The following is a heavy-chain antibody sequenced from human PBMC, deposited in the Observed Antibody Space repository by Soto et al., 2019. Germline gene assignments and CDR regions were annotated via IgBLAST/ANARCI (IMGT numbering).Heavy chain of an antibody. Sequence: QVQLLQSGGEVKEPGASVKVSCTASGYTFTSYGITWVRQAPGQGLEWMGYISVHNGNTNYAPKLQGRVIMTTDTSTKTVYMELRSLRSDDTAVYFCGRGITRSYLKGVNYMDVWGQGTTVTVSS. CDR2: ISVHNGNT. D-gene: IGHD1-26*01. V-gene: IGHV1-18*01. CDR3: GRGITRSYLKGVNYMDV. J-gene: IGHJ6*03. CDR1: GYTFTSYG.